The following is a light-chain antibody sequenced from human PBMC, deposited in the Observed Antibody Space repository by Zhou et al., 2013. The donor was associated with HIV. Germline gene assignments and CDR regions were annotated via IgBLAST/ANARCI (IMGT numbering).Light chain of an antibody. CDR2: GAS. Sequence: DIQLTQSPLSLSASVGDRVNVTCRASQTISTYLNWFQQTAGKAPKLLIFGASSLQSGVPPRFSGSGSGTEFTLTISSLQPDDFATYYCQQYNSYSRTFGQGTKVEIK. CDR1: QTISTY. J-gene: IGKJ1*01. V-gene: IGKV1-5*01. CDR3: QQYNSYSRT.